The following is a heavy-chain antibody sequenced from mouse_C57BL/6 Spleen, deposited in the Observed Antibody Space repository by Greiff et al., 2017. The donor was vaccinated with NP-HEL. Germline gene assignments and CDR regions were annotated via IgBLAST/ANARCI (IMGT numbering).Heavy chain of an antibody. Sequence: EVQVVESGGGLVKPGGSLKLSCAASGFTFSDYGMHWVRQAPEKGLEWVAYISSGSSTIYYADTVKGRFTISRDNAKNTLFLQMTSLRSEDTAMYYCARERRKNWDGDFDYWGQGTTLTVSS. D-gene: IGHD4-1*01. CDR3: ARERRKNWDGDFDY. J-gene: IGHJ2*01. V-gene: IGHV5-17*01. CDR1: GFTFSDYG. CDR2: ISSGSSTI.